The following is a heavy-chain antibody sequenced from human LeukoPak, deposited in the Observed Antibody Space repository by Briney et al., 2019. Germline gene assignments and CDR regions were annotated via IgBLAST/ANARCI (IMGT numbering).Heavy chain of an antibody. D-gene: IGHD4-11*01. CDR3: ASTGYSNPSVGGDPPSEFYYYYYGMDV. CDR1: GYTFTSYA. Sequence: GASVKVSCKASGYTFTSYAMNWVRQAPGQGLEWMGWINTNTGNPTYAQGFTGRFVFSLDTSVSTAYLQISSLKAEDTAVYYCASTGYSNPSVGGDPPSEFYYYYYGMDVWGQGTTVTVSS. CDR2: INTNTGNP. J-gene: IGHJ6*02. V-gene: IGHV7-4-1*02.